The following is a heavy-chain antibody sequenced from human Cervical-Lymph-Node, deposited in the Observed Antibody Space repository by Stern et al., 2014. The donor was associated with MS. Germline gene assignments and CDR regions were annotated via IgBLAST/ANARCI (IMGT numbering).Heavy chain of an antibody. CDR3: AREKAGSYYGMDV. V-gene: IGHV1-2*04. CDR1: GYPFTGHY. J-gene: IGHJ6*02. D-gene: IGHD1-26*01. CDR2: INPNSGGT. Sequence: VQLVQSVSEVKKPGASVKVSCKASGYPFTGHYMHWVRQAPGQGLQWMGWINPNSGGTNYAHQFQGWVTMTRDTSISTAYMELSRLRSDDTAVYYCAREKAGSYYGMDVWGQGTTVTVSS.